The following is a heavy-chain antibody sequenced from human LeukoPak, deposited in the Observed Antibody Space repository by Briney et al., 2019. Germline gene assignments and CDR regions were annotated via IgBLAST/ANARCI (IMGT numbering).Heavy chain of an antibody. CDR2: TYYRSKWYN. Sequence: SQTLSLTCAISGDSVSSNSAAWNWIRQSPSRGLEWLGSTYYRSKWYNDYAVSVKSRITINPDTSKNQFSLQLNSVTPEDTAVYYCARDRAAAGSLLIRFDPWGQGTLVTVSS. CDR3: ARDRAAAGSLLIRFDP. J-gene: IGHJ5*02. V-gene: IGHV6-1*01. CDR1: GDSVSSNSAA. D-gene: IGHD6-13*01.